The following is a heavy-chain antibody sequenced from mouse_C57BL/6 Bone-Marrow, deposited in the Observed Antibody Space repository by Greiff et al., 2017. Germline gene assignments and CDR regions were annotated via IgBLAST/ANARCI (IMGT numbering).Heavy chain of an antibody. J-gene: IGHJ2*01. Sequence: QVQLQQPGAELVRPGSSVKLSCKASGYTFTSYWMHWVKQRPIQGLEWIGNIYPSDSETHYNQKFKDKATLTVDKSSSTAYMQLSSLTSEDSAVYYCASGGGYYDDWGQGTTLTVSS. CDR2: IYPSDSET. CDR1: GYTFTSYW. D-gene: IGHD2-3*01. CDR3: ASGGGYYDD. V-gene: IGHV1-52*01.